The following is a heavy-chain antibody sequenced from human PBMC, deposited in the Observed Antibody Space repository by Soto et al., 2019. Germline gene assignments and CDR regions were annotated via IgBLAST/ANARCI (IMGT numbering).Heavy chain of an antibody. V-gene: IGHV4-31*03. Sequence: TSSETLSLTCSVSGASITSDGYYWSWIRQFPGKGLEWIGHIYYSGNSYYNLSLGSRLLISVDTSKNQFSLKLSSVTAADTAVYYCARTVGSGSPDFDYWGQGILVTVSS. CDR3: ARTVGSGSPDFDY. J-gene: IGHJ4*02. D-gene: IGHD3-10*01. CDR2: IYYSGNS. CDR1: GASITSDGYY.